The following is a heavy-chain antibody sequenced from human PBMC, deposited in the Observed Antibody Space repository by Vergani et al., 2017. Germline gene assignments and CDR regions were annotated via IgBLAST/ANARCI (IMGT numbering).Heavy chain of an antibody. CDR3: ARDRRGYGGDPEDYYYGMDV. Sequence: QVQLVQSGAEVKKPGSSVKVSCKSSGATFRSNTISWVRQVPGQGLEWMGRIIPVLGKTQYAQDFQGRLTITADTSTSTAYMELTSLRSHDTAVYYCARDRRGYGGDPEDYYYGMDVWGQGTTVTVSS. CDR2: IIPVLGKT. V-gene: IGHV1-69*08. CDR1: GATFRSNT. J-gene: IGHJ6*02. D-gene: IGHD2-21*02.